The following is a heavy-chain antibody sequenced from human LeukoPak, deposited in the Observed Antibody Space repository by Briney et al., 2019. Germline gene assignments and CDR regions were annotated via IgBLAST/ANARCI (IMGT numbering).Heavy chain of an antibody. D-gene: IGHD5-24*01. CDR1: RFTFSNYA. J-gene: IGHJ4*02. V-gene: IGHV3-23*01. CDR2: LSGSTGGT. Sequence: GGSLRLSCAASRFTFSNYALSWVRRAPGKGLEWVSSLSGSTGGTYYADSVKGRFTISRDNSENILYLQMNSLGAEDTAVYYCAKGREVATITDFDYWGQGTLVTVSS. CDR3: AKGREVATITDFDY.